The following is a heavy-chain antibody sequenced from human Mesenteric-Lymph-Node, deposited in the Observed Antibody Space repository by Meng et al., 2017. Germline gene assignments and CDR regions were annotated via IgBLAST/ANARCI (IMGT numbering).Heavy chain of an antibody. D-gene: IGHD3-10*01. V-gene: IGHV4-39*07. J-gene: IGHJ5*02. CDR3: ARSATPLQGVMYH. CDR1: GGSISSSSYY. CDR2: IYYSGST. Sequence: SETLSLTCTVSGGSISSSSYYWGWIRQPPGKGLEWSGSIYYSGSTYYNPSLKSRVTISVDTSKNQFSLKLSSVTAADTAAYYCARSATPLQGVMYHWGQGTLVTVSS.